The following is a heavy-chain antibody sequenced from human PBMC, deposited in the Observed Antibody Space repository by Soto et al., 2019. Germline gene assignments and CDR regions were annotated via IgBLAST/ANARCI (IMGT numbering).Heavy chain of an antibody. Sequence: EVQLVESGGGVVQPGGSLRLSCAGSGITVSRNFMSWVRQTPGKGLEWVSILDSGGNTYYADSVKGRFTISRDNSKNPVSLQLNSLRPEETNVYYCKEDSHSTNRFEEWGQGPLVTVSS. V-gene: IGHV3-66*01. CDR3: KEDSHSTNRFEE. D-gene: IGHD2-8*01. CDR1: GITVSRNF. CDR2: LDSGGNT. J-gene: IGHJ4*02.